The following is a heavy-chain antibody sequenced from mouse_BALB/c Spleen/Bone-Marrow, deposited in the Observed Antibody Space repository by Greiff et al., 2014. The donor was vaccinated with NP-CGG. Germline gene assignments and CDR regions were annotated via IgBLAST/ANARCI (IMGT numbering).Heavy chain of an antibody. CDR3: ARDPTVGY. CDR2: ILPGSGST. D-gene: IGHD1-1*01. V-gene: IGHV1-9*01. CDR1: GYTFSSYW. Sequence: GASVKISCKATGYTFSSYWIEWVKQRPGHGLEWIGEILPGSGSTNYNEKFKGKAAFTADTSSNTAYMQLSSLTSEDSAVYYCARDPTVGYWGQGTTLTVSS. J-gene: IGHJ2*01.